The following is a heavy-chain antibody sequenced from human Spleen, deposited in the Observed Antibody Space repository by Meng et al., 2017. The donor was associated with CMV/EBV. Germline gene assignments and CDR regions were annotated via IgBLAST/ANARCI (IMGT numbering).Heavy chain of an antibody. V-gene: IGHV3-23*03. J-gene: IGHJ5*02. CDR1: GFTFSSYG. CDR3: AREALYNWFDP. Sequence: GGSLRLSCAASGFTFSSYGMSWVRQAPGKGLEWVSVVYSGGSSTYSADSVKGRFTISRDNSKNTLYLQMNSLRAEDTAVYYCAREALYNWFDPWGQGTLVTVPQ. CDR2: VYSGGSST.